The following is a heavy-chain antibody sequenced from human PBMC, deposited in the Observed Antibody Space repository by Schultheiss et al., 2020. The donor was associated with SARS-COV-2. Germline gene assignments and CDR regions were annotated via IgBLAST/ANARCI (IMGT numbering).Heavy chain of an antibody. D-gene: IGHD3-10*01. V-gene: IGHV3-74*01. J-gene: IGHJ6*03. CDR2: INSDGSST. Sequence: GGSLRLSCAASGFTFSSYWMHWVRQAPGKGLVWVSRINSDGSSTSYADSVKGRFTISRDNAKNTLYLQMNSLRAEDTAVYYCARRNGSGSQYIYYYYYYMDVWGKGTTVTVSS. CDR3: ARRNGSGSQYIYYYYYYMDV. CDR1: GFTFSSYW.